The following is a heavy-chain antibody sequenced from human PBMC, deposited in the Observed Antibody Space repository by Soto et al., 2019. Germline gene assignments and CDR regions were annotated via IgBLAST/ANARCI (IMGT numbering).Heavy chain of an antibody. J-gene: IGHJ4*02. V-gene: IGHV5-51*01. Sequence: PGESLKISCKGSGYSFTSYWIGWVRQMPGKGLEWMGIIYPGDSDTRYSPSFQGQVTISADKSISTAYLQWSSLKASDTAMYYCARLQYYYDSSGYLFDYWGQGTLVTVSS. D-gene: IGHD3-22*01. CDR3: ARLQYYYDSSGYLFDY. CDR2: IYPGDSDT. CDR1: GYSFTSYW.